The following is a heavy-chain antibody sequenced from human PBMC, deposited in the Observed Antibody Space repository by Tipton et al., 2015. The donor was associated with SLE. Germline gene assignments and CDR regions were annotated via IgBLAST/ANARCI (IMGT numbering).Heavy chain of an antibody. CDR1: GVSISSDSYY. CDR3: AGELDPYYDRSGHYSEEH. V-gene: IGHV4-61*02. Sequence: TLSLTCTVSGVSISSDSYYWNWIRQPAGKGLEWIGRVYTSGSPYYNPSLESRVTISTGTSKKQFSLKLTSVTAADTAVYFCAGELDPYYDRSGHYSEEHWGQGIPVTVSS. J-gene: IGHJ4*02. CDR2: VYTSGSP. D-gene: IGHD3-22*01.